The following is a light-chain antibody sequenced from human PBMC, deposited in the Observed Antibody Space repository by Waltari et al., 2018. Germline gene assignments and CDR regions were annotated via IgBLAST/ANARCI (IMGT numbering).Light chain of an antibody. CDR3: LQALQSPRT. J-gene: IGKJ1*01. CDR2: LGF. V-gene: IGKV2-28*01. CDR1: QSLLHSNGYNY. Sequence: DIVMTQSPLSLPVTPGEPASISCRSSQSLLHSNGYNYLDWYLQKPGQSPQLLIYLGFNRDSGVPDRFSGSGSGTDFTLKISRVEAEDVGVYYCLQALQSPRTFGQGTKVEIK.